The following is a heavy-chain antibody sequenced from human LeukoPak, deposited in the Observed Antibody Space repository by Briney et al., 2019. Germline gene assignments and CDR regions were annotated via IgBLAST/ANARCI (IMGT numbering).Heavy chain of an antibody. CDR3: AKEGGYCSSTSCYAY. CDR2: ISGSGGST. D-gene: IGHD2-2*01. J-gene: IGHJ4*02. CDR1: GFTFSSYA. Sequence: GGSLRLSCAASGFTFSSYAMNWVRQAPGKGLEWVSAISGSGGSTYYADSVKGRFTISRDNSKNTLYLQMNSLRVEDTAVYYCAKEGGYCSSTSCYAYWGQGTLVTVSS. V-gene: IGHV3-23*01.